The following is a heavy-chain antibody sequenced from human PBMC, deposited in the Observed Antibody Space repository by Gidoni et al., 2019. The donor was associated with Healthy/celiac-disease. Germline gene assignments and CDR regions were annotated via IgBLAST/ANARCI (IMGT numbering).Heavy chain of an antibody. CDR3: ASFSGSYFFDI. CDR1: SGSISSGGYY. CDR2: IYYGGST. V-gene: IGHV4-31*03. Sequence: QVHLQESGPGLVKSSQTLSLTCTVSSGSISSGGYYWSWIRQHPGKGLEWIGYIYYGGSTYYHPSLKSRITISVDTSKNQFSLKLGSVTAADAAVYYCASFSGSYFFDIWGQGTMVTVSS. J-gene: IGHJ3*02. D-gene: IGHD1-26*01.